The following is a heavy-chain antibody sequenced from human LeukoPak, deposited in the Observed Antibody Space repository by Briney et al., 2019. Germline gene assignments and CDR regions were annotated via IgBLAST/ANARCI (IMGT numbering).Heavy chain of an antibody. D-gene: IGHD3-22*01. CDR2: FGTRSTSV. V-gene: IGHV3-21*01. CDR3: AREVSEGFDF. J-gene: IGHJ4*02. CDR1: GFTFSGYS. Sequence: GGSLRLSCTASGFTFSGYSMSWIRQAPGKGLEWVSSFGTRSTSVYHAGSVKGRFAISRDNAKNSLYLQMNSLRAEDTALYYCAREVSEGFDFWGQGTLVTVSS.